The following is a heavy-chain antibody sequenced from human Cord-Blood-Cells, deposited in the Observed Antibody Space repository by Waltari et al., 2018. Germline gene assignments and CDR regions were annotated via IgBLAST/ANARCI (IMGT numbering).Heavy chain of an antibody. CDR1: GGSISSYY. CDR2: IYYSGSP. J-gene: IGHJ2*01. D-gene: IGHD6-6*01. CDR3: ARAIAARPALQWYFDL. V-gene: IGHV4-59*01. Sequence: QVQLQESGPGLVKPSETLSLTCTVSGGSISSYYWSWIRQPPGKGLEWIGYIYYSGSPNYNPSLKSRVTISVDTSKNQFSLKLSSVTAADTAVYYCARAIAARPALQWYFDLWGRGTLVTVSS.